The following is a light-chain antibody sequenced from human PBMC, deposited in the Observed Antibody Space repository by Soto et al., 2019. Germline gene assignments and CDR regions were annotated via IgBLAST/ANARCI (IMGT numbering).Light chain of an antibody. J-gene: IGKJ1*01. CDR1: QSITRD. Sequence: DIQMTQSPSSLSASIGDRVTITCRASQSITRDLSWYQQKPGEAPKLLIYAATGLHSGVSSRFSGSGSGTDFTLTINNLQPEDFATYYCQQSFLNPRTFGPGTEVGVK. CDR3: QQSFLNPRT. CDR2: AAT. V-gene: IGKV1-39*01.